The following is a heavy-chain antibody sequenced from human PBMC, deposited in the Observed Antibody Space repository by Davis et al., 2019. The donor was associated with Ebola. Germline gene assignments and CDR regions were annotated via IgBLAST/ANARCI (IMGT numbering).Heavy chain of an antibody. J-gene: IGHJ1*01. Sequence: SVKVSCKAVGDTLTSYAMTWVRQAPGQGLEWMGGIIPVFRTANYAQKFQGRVTITADESTRTAYMELNGLRSEDTAVYYCARGGSGSYVLQHWGQGTLVTVSS. CDR3: ARGGSGSYVLQH. V-gene: IGHV1-69*13. D-gene: IGHD1-26*01. CDR2: IIPVFRTA. CDR1: GDTLTSYA.